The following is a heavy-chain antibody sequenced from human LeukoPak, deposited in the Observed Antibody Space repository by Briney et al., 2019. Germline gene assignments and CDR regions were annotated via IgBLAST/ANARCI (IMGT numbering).Heavy chain of an antibody. V-gene: IGHV3-66*01. CDR2: IYRDGSS. D-gene: IGHD2-21*02. CDR3: AADRFTYCGGDCYSGYYNWFDP. J-gene: IGHJ5*02. Sequence: GGSLRLSCVASGLSVSSNYMSWVRQAPGKGLEWVSVIYRDGSSYYAESVKGRFTISRDNSKNTLYIQMNSLRAEDTAVYYCAADRFTYCGGDCYSGYYNWFDPWGQGTLVTVSS. CDR1: GLSVSSNY.